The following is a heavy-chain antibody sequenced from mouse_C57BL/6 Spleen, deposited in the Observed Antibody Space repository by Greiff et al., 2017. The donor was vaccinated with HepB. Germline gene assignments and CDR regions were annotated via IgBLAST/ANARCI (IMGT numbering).Heavy chain of an antibody. D-gene: IGHD1-1*01. Sequence: DVKLVESGGGLVKPGGSLKLSCAASGFTFSSYTMSWVRQTPEKRLEWVATISGGGGNTYYPDSVKGRFTISRDNAKNTLYLQMSSLRSEDTALYYCARKGFITTVVDYWGQGTTLTVSS. J-gene: IGHJ2*01. CDR2: ISGGGGNT. CDR1: GFTFSSYT. CDR3: ARKGFITTVVDY. V-gene: IGHV5-9*01.